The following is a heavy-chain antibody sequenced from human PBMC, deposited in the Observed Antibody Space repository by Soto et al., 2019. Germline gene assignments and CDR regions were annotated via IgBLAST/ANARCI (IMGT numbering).Heavy chain of an antibody. CDR2: ISYDGSNK. V-gene: IGHV3-30*18. CDR1: GFTFSSYG. J-gene: IGHJ3*02. D-gene: IGHD5-18*01. CDR3: AKRNPDSYGYKDAFDI. Sequence: PGGSLRLSCAASGFTFSSYGMHWVRQAPGKGLEWVAVISYDGSNKYYADSVKGRFTISRDNSKNTLYLQMNSLRAEDTAVYYCAKRNPDSYGYKDAFDIWGQGTMVTVSS.